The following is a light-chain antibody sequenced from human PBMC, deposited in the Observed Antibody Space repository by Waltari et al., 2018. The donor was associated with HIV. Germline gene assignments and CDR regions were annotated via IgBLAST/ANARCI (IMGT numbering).Light chain of an antibody. CDR2: GAS. J-gene: IGKJ1*01. V-gene: IGKV3-15*01. CDR1: QSVSSN. Sequence: IVMTQSPATLYVSPGERATLSCRSSQSVSSNVTWYQHTPGQAPRLLIYGASTRATGVPARFSGSGSGTEFTLIISSLQSEDFAVYYCQQYTNRPPRTFGQGTKVEVK. CDR3: QQYTNRPPRT.